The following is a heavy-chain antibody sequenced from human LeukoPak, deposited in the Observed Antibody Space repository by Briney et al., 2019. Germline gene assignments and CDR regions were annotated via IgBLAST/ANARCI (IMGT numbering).Heavy chain of an antibody. CDR3: ARDNLNSSSVSFDP. Sequence: ASVKDSCKAPGYTFISYVINSVRPAPGQGLEWMGWMNRNCCNTVLRQKHQGSIIMYRHTSIRRAYMELRILRSEGTAVYYCARDNLNSSSVSFDPWGQGTLDTVSS. V-gene: IGHV1-8*01. J-gene: IGHJ5*02. D-gene: IGHD6-6*01. CDR1: GYTFISYV. CDR2: MNRNCCNT.